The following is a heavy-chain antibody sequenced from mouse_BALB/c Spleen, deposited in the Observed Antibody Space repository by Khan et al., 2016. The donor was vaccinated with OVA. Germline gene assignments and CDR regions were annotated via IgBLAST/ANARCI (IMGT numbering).Heavy chain of an antibody. J-gene: IGHJ3*01. CDR1: GFTFSTYA. Sequence: EVQLVESGGGLVKPGGSLKLSCAASGFTFSTYAMSWVRQTPEKRLEWVATISSDGDYTYFPDNVTGRFTISRDNAKNTLCLQMTSLRSEDTAMYYCASSPNGNIDYWGQGTLVTVSA. D-gene: IGHD2-1*01. CDR2: ISSDGDYT. CDR3: ASSPNGNIDY. V-gene: IGHV5-9-3*01.